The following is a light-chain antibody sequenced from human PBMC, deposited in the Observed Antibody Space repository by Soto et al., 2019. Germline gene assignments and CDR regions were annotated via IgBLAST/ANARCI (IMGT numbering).Light chain of an antibody. CDR1: QVINNW. CDR3: QQTNSFPFP. V-gene: IGKV1-12*02. CDR2: AAS. Sequence: DIQMTQSPSSVSASVGDRVTITCRASQVINNWLAWYQQQPGKAPNLLIYAASTLQSGVPSRFSGSGSGTDFTLTISSLQPEDFATYDCQQTNSFPFPFGHGTKGDIK. J-gene: IGKJ3*01.